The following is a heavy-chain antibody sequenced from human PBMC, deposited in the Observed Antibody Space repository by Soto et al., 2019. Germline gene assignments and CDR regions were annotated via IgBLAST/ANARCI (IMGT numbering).Heavy chain of an antibody. Sequence: TGGSLRLSCAASGFTFSDYYMSWIRQAPGKGLEWVSYISSSSSYTSYADSVKGRFTISRDNSKNTLYLQMDSLRAEDTAVYHCAKAGTHSYFDYWGQGTLVTVSS. CDR1: GFTFSDYY. J-gene: IGHJ4*02. D-gene: IGHD1-1*01. V-gene: IGHV3-11*05. CDR3: AKAGTHSYFDY. CDR2: ISSSSSYT.